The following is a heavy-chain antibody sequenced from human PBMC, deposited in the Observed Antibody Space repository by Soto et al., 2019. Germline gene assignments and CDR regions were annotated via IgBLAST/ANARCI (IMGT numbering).Heavy chain of an antibody. CDR2: IYYSGST. Sequence: PSETLSLTCTVSGGSISSSSYYWGWIRQPPGKGLEWIGSIYYSGSTYYNPSLKSRVTISVDTSKNQFSLKLSSVTAADTAVYYCASPRRYSYGSFDYWGQGTLVTVSS. D-gene: IGHD5-18*01. CDR1: GGSISSSSYY. V-gene: IGHV4-39*01. CDR3: ASPRRYSYGSFDY. J-gene: IGHJ4*02.